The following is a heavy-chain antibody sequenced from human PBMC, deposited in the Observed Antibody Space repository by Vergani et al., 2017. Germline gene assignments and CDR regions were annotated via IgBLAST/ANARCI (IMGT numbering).Heavy chain of an antibody. CDR3: ARSRPYCTSGSCPAI. CDR1: GYSISRGYY. CDR2: VFHSGSA. D-gene: IGHD2-15*01. J-gene: IGHJ6*04. V-gene: IGHV4-38-2*02. Sequence: QVQLQESGPGLVKPSETLSLTCSVSGYSISRGYYWGWIRQPPGKGLEWIATVFHSGSAYYNPSLRRRVTISVETSKNQFSLRLTTLTAADTAVYYCARSRPYCTSGSCPAIWGKGTTVTVSS.